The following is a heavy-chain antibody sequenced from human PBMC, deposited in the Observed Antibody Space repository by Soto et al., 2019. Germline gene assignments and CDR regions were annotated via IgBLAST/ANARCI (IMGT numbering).Heavy chain of an antibody. Sequence: QVQLVESGGGVVRPGRSLRLSCVASGFTFRDYGMHWVRQAPGKGLEWVAGISHHGLKEHYADSVKGRFTSSRDNSKKTVYLQLNSLRGDDTAVYYCAKDWVGGSNKYYFEYRGQGTLVTVSS. D-gene: IGHD1-26*01. CDR3: AKDWVGGSNKYYFEY. CDR1: GFTFRDYG. CDR2: ISHHGLKE. J-gene: IGHJ4*02. V-gene: IGHV3-30*18.